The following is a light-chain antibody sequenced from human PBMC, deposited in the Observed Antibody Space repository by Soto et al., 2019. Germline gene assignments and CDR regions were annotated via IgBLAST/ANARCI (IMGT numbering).Light chain of an antibody. CDR2: DAS. CDR1: QSVSSS. J-gene: IGKJ5*01. CDR3: QHYDSLPIT. Sequence: EIGRTQSPATLSLSAGERATISCRASQSVSSSLAWYKQKPGQAPRLLGYDASNRATGIPDRVSGSGSGTEFTLTISRLEPEDFAVFYCQHYDSLPITFGQGTRLEIK. V-gene: IGKV3-20*01.